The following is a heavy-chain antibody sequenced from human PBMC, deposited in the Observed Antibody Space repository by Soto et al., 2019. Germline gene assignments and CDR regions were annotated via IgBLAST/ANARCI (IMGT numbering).Heavy chain of an antibody. J-gene: IGHJ6*02. Sequence: EVQLVESGGGLVQPGGSLRLSCAASGFTFNTYWMHWVRQAPGRGLVWVSRLNSDGSSKYYGDSMKGRFTISRDNADNTVYLQMNSLRDEDTAVYFCVRGFKNYSAMDVWGQGTTVTVSS. V-gene: IGHV3-74*01. CDR2: LNSDGSSK. CDR1: GFTFNTYW. CDR3: VRGFKNYSAMDV.